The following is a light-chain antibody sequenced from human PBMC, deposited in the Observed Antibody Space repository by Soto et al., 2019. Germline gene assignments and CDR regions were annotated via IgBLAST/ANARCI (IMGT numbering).Light chain of an antibody. CDR1: QGVNTD. V-gene: IGKV3-15*01. J-gene: IGKJ1*01. CDR3: QQYSNWPPWT. Sequence: EIVVTQSPPTLSVSPGERATLSCRASQGVNTDLAWYQQKPGQAPRLLIYGASTRADGIPVRFSGSGSGTEFTLTISGLQSEDFAVYYCQQYSNWPPWTFGQGTKVEMK. CDR2: GAS.